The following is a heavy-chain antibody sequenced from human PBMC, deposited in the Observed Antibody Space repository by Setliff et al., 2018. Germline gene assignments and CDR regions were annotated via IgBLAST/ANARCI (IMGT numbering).Heavy chain of an antibody. J-gene: IGHJ4*02. CDR2: ISPYYGST. V-gene: IGHV1-18*01. Sequence: EASVKVSCKTSGYSFTVFGISWVRQAPGQGLEWMGWISPYYGSTNYAQKFQGRVTMTTDTSTSTAYMELTSLTSDDTAPYYCARGQGPRTVVAIPFDHWGQGTLVTVSS. CDR3: ARGQGPRTVVAIPFDH. D-gene: IGHD3-22*01. CDR1: GYSFTVFG.